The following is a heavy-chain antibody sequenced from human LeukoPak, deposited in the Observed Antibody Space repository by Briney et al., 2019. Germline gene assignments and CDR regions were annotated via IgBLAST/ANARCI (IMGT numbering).Heavy chain of an antibody. CDR1: GLTFSDYY. CDR3: ARAPALNDAFDI. CDR2: ISSSGSTI. V-gene: IGHV3-11*01. J-gene: IGHJ3*02. Sequence: GGSLRLSCAASGLTFSDYYMSWIRQAPGKGLEWVSYISSSGSTIYYADSVKGRLTISRDNAKNSLYLQMNSLRAEDTAVYYCARAPALNDAFDIWGQGTMVTVSS.